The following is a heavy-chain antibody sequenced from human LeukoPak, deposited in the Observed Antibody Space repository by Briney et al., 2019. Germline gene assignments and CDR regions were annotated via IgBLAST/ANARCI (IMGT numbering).Heavy chain of an antibody. J-gene: IGHJ3*02. CDR2: IYPGDSDT. CDR3: ARYSSSSGDAFDI. CDR1: GYSFTSYW. Sequence: GASLKISCKGSGYSFTSYWIGWVRQMPGKGLEWMGIIYPGDSDTRYSPSFQGQVTITADKSISTAYLQWSSLKASDTAMYYCARYSSSSGDAFDIWGQGTMVTVSS. V-gene: IGHV5-51*01. D-gene: IGHD6-6*01.